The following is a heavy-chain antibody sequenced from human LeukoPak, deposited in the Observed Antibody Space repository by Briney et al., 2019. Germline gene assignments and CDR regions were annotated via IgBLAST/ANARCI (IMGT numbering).Heavy chain of an antibody. D-gene: IGHD4-17*01. V-gene: IGHV4-4*07. CDR3: ARGGYGDPFDY. CDR1: GDSISSYY. CDR2: VYTSGST. Sequence: PSETLSLTCTVSGDSISSYYWSWIRQPAGKGLEWIGRVYTSGSTNYNPSLKSRVTMSIDTSKKQFSLKLRSVTAADTAVYYCARGGYGDPFDYWGQGTLVTVSS. J-gene: IGHJ4*02.